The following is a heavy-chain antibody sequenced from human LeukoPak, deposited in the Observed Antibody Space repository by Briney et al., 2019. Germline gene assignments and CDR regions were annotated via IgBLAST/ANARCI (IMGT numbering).Heavy chain of an antibody. CDR2: ISSSGSTI. V-gene: IGHV3-11*01. CDR1: GFTFSDYY. Sequence: GGSLRLSCAASGFTFSDYYMSWIRQAPGKGLEWVSYISSSGSTIYYADSVKGRFTVSRDNAKNSLYLQMNSLRAEDTAVYYCATTPAYYYDGSGIPYNYYFDYWGQGTLVTVSS. CDR3: ATTPAYYYDGSGIPYNYYFDY. D-gene: IGHD3-22*01. J-gene: IGHJ4*02.